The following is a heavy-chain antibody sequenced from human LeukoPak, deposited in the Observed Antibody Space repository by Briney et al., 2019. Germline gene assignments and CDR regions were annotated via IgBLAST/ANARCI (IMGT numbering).Heavy chain of an antibody. J-gene: IGHJ4*02. Sequence: SETLSLTCTVSGGSISSYYWSWIRQPAGKGLEWIGRIYTSGSTNYNPSLKSRVTMSVDTSKNQFSLKLSSVTAADTAVYYCARRWLYGDYYYFDYWGQGTLVTVSS. D-gene: IGHD4-17*01. V-gene: IGHV4-4*07. CDR1: GGSISSYY. CDR2: IYTSGST. CDR3: ARRWLYGDYYYFDY.